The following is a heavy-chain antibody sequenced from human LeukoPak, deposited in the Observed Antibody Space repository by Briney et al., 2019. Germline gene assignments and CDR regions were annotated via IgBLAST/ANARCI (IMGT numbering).Heavy chain of an antibody. V-gene: IGHV5-51*01. CDR1: GYNFGTSW. J-gene: IGHJ4*02. Sequence: GESLQISCQGSGYNFGTSWIGWVRQMPGKGLEWMGIIYPGDSDTRYTPSFQGQVTISVDKSITTAYLQWGSLKASDTAIYYCARRANSGWLLASYFDCWGQGTLVTVSS. CDR2: IYPGDSDT. D-gene: IGHD6-19*01. CDR3: ARRANSGWLLASYFDC.